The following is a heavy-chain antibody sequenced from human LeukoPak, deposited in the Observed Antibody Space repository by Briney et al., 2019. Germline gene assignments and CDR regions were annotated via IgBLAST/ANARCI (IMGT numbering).Heavy chain of an antibody. CDR1: GFTFSRYW. Sequence: PGGSLRLSCADSGFTFSRYWMHWVRQAPGKGLVWVSRIDSDGSSTGYTDSVKGRFTISRDNAKNTLYLQMNSLRAEDTAVYYCAGGISATGGGWGQGTMVTVSS. CDR3: AGGISATGGG. J-gene: IGHJ3*01. CDR2: IDSDGSST. V-gene: IGHV3-74*01. D-gene: IGHD6-13*01.